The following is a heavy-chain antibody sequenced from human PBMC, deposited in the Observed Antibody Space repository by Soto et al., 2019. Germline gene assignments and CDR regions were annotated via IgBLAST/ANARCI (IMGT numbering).Heavy chain of an antibody. D-gene: IGHD3-10*01. J-gene: IGHJ4*02. CDR1: GFTFSSYA. V-gene: IGHV3-23*01. CDR2: ISGSGGST. Sequence: EVQLLESGGGLVQPGGSLRLSCAASGFTFSSYAMSWVRQAPGKGLEWVSAISGSGGSTYYADSVKGRFTISRDNSKNTTYLQTNGRRAADTAVYYCAKGGRWFGELFFYWGQGTLVTVSS. CDR3: AKGGRWFGELFFY.